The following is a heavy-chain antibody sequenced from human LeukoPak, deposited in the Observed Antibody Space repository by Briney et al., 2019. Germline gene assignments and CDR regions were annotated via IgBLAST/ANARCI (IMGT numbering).Heavy chain of an antibody. CDR2: ISGSGGST. Sequence: GGSLRLSCAASGFTFSSYVMSWVRQAPGKGLEWVSAISGSGGSTYYADSVKGRFTISRDNSKNTLYLQMNSLRAEDTAVYYCAKAGSQFLLFDYWGQGTLVTVSS. J-gene: IGHJ4*02. CDR3: AKAGSQFLLFDY. D-gene: IGHD3-3*01. CDR1: GFTFSSYV. V-gene: IGHV3-23*01.